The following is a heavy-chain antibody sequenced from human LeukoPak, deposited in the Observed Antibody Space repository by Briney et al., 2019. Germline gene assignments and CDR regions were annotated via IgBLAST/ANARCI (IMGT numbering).Heavy chain of an antibody. CDR2: IKQDGSEK. D-gene: IGHD1-26*01. J-gene: IGHJ4*02. CDR3: ARNQVGATLDY. V-gene: IGHV3-7*01. Sequence: GGSLRLSCAASGFTFSSYWMSWVRQAPGKGLEWVANIKQDGSEKYYVDSVKGRFTISRDNAKDSLYLQMNSLRAEDTAVYYCARNQVGATLDYWGQGTLVTVSS. CDR1: GFTFSSYW.